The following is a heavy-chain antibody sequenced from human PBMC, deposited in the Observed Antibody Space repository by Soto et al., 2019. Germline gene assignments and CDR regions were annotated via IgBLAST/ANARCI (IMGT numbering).Heavy chain of an antibody. J-gene: IGHJ4*02. CDR3: AKALFSYRLTDY. CDR2: ITTSGADT. CDR1: GFNFINYA. V-gene: IGHV3-23*01. D-gene: IGHD1-26*01. Sequence: GGSLRLSCAASGFNFINYAMAWVRQAPGKGLEWVSSITTSGADTYYADSVKGRFTISRDNSENTLSLQMNSLRAEDTAIYYCAKALFSYRLTDYWGQGTLVTVSS.